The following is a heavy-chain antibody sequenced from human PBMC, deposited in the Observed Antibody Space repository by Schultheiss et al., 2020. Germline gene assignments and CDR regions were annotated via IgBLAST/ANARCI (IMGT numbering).Heavy chain of an antibody. CDR2: IYYSGST. J-gene: IGHJ6*02. D-gene: IGHD2-21*02. CDR3: ARDCGGDCYPNYYYGMDV. CDR1: GGSISSGSYY. Sequence: SQTLSLTCTVSGGSISSGSYYWSWIRQPAGKGLEWIGSIYYSGSTYYNPSLKSRVTISVDTSKNQFSLKLSSVTAADTAVYYCARDCGGDCYPNYYYGMDVWGQGTTVTVSS. V-gene: IGHV4-39*07.